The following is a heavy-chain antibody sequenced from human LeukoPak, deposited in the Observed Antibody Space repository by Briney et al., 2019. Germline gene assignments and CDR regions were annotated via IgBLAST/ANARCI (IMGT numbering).Heavy chain of an antibody. Sequence: PGGSLRLSCAASGFTVSSNYMSWVSQAPGKGLEWVSVIYNGGSTYYADSVKGRFTISRDNSKNTLYLQMNSLRAEDTAVYYCARGMVVVTAIPYYFDYWGQGTLVTVSS. CDR2: IYNGGST. V-gene: IGHV3-66*01. D-gene: IGHD2-21*02. J-gene: IGHJ4*02. CDR3: ARGMVVVTAIPYYFDY. CDR1: GFTVSSNY.